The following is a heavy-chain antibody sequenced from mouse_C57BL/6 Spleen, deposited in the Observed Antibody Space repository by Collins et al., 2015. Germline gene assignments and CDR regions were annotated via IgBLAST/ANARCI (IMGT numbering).Heavy chain of an antibody. J-gene: IGHJ4*01. V-gene: IGHV1S127*01. D-gene: IGHD2-4*01. CDR2: IDPSDSYT. Sequence: QQPGAELVKPGASVKMSCKASGYTFTSYWMHWVKQRPGQGLEWIGVIDPSDSYTSYNQKFKGKATLTVDTSSSTAYMQLSSLTSEDSAVYYCTREDYDEAMDYWGQGTSVTVSS. CDR1: GYTFTSYW. CDR3: TREDYDEAMDY.